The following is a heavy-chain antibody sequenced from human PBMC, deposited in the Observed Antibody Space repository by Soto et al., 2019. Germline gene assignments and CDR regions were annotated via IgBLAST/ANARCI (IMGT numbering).Heavy chain of an antibody. V-gene: IGHV3-23*01. CDR2: IDNGGTT. CDR3: ARERVGGHHWFDP. J-gene: IGHJ5*01. CDR1: GLSFSAHD. D-gene: IGHD6-19*01. Sequence: GSLRLSCAVSGLSFSAHDMTWVRQTPGKGLEWVSTIDNGGTTFYADSVKGRFTISRDNSKNTLYLQMNGLKVEDTAVYYCARERVGGHHWFDPWGQGALVTVSS.